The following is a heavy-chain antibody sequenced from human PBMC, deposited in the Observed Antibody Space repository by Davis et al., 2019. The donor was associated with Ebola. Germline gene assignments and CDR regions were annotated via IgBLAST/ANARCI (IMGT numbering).Heavy chain of an antibody. CDR3: AKSSSRGGYYYYGMDV. CDR1: GFTFSSYA. V-gene: IGHV3-23*01. D-gene: IGHD6-25*01. CDR2: ISGSGGST. J-gene: IGHJ6*02. Sequence: GESLKISCAASGFTFSSYAMSWVRQAPGKGLEWVSAISGSGGSTYYADSVKGRLTISRDNSKNTLYLQMNSLRAEDTAVYYCAKSSSRGGYYYYGMDVWGQGTTVTVSS.